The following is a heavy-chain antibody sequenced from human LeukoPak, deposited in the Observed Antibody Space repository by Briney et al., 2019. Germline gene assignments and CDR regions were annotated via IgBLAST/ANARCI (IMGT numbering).Heavy chain of an antibody. CDR2: ISSNGGST. CDR1: GFIVNSYA. D-gene: IGHD3-9*01. J-gene: IGHJ4*02. V-gene: IGHV3-64*04. CDR3: AKDSAPHYDILTGYQRYFDY. Sequence: GGSLRLSCSASGFIVNSYAMHWVRQAPGKGLEYVSSISSNGGSTYYADSVKGRFTISRDNSKNTLYLQMNSLRAEDTAVYYCAKDSAPHYDILTGYQRYFDYWGQGTLVTVSS.